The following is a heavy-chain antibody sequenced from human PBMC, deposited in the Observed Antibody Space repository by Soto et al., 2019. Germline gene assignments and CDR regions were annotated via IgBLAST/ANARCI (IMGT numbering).Heavy chain of an antibody. CDR2: INPADSDI. J-gene: IGHJ4*02. Sequence: DSLTISCQGSGYSFTSNWIGWVRQMPGKGLEWMGIINPADSDIKYSPSFQGQVTISADKSIGTAYLQWSSLKASDTAMYYCARHQRDDASRKIDCWGQGTLVTVSS. CDR1: GYSFTSNW. CDR3: ARHQRDDASRKIDC. V-gene: IGHV5-51*01.